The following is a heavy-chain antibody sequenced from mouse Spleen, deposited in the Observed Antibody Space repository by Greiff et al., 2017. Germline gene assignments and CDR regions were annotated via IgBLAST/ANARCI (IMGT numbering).Heavy chain of an antibody. CDR1: GFSFTSYG. V-gene: IGHV2-6*01. D-gene: IGHD1-2*01. Sequence: VKLMESGPGLVAPSQSLSITCTVSGFSFTSYGVDWVRQSPGKGLEWLGVICGGGSTNYNSALISRLSISKDNYKSQVFLKMNSLQTDDTAMYYCASSYYYGYSFAYWGQGTLVTGSA. CDR2: ICGGGST. J-gene: IGHJ3*01. CDR3: ASSYYYGYSFAY.